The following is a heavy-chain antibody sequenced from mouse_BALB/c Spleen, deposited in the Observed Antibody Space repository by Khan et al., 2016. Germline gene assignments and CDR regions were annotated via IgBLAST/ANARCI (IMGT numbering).Heavy chain of an antibody. CDR2: IYWDDDK. Sequence: QVTLKESGPGILQPSQTLSLTCSFSGFSLSTSGMGVSWIRQPSGKGLEWLAHIYWDDDKRYNPSLKSRLTISKDTSSNQVFLKITSVDTADTATYYCARRATPEGFAYWGQGTLVTVSA. V-gene: IGHV8-12*01. CDR3: ARRATPEGFAY. J-gene: IGHJ3*01. CDR1: GFSLSTSGMG.